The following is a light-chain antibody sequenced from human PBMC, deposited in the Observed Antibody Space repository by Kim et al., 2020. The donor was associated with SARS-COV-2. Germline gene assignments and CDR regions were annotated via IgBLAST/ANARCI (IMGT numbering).Light chain of an antibody. J-gene: IGLJ2*01. V-gene: IGLV3-1*01. CDR3: QTWDSITVV. CDR2: QDN. CDR1: KLGDKY. Sequence: SVSPGQTASITCSGDKLGDKYACWYQQKTGQSPVLVIYQDNKRPSGIPERFSGSNSGNTATLTISGTQAMDEADYYCQTWDSITVVFGGGTQLTVL.